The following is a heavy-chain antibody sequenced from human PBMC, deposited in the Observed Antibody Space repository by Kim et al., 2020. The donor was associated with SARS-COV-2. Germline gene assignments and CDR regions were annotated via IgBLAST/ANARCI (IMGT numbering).Heavy chain of an antibody. J-gene: IGHJ4*02. V-gene: IGHV4-59*01. D-gene: IGHD6-19*01. CDR2: VHDSGST. Sequence: SETLSLTCTVSGGSISGSYWSWLRQPPGEGLEWIAYVHDSGSTNYNPSLKSRVSISLDSSQNQFSLKLSSVTAADSAVYYCAKGAGWYDYWGQGTLATVS. CDR1: GGSISGSY. CDR3: AKGAGWYDY.